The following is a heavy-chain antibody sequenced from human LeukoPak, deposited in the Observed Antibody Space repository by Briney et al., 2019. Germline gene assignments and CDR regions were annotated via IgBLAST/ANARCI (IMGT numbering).Heavy chain of an antibody. CDR1: GFTFSSYG. Sequence: GGSLRLSCAASGFTFSSYGMHWVRQAPGKGLEWVAVISYDGSNKYYADSVKGRFTISRDNSKNTLYLQMSSLRAEDTAVYYCAKDRALPAQWGSYGMDVWGQGTTVTVSS. CDR3: AKDRALPAQWGSYGMDV. J-gene: IGHJ6*02. D-gene: IGHD7-27*01. CDR2: ISYDGSNK. V-gene: IGHV3-30*18.